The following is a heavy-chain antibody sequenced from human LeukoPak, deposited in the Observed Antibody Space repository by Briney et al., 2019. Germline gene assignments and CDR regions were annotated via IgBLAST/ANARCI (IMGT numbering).Heavy chain of an antibody. V-gene: IGHV3-23*01. CDR1: GFTFSSYA. J-gene: IGHJ4*02. D-gene: IGHD3-10*01. Sequence: GGSLRLSCAASGFTFSSYAMSWVRQAPGKGLEWVSGISGSGGSTHYADSVKGRFTISRDNSKNTLYLQMNSLRAEDTAVYYCATVDHYYGSGKDYWGQGTLVTVSS. CDR3: ATVDHYYGSGKDY. CDR2: ISGSGGST.